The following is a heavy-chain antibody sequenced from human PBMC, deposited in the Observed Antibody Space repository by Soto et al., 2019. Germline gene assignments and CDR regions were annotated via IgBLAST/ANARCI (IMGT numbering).Heavy chain of an antibody. V-gene: IGHV3-30-3*01. J-gene: IGHJ4*02. Sequence: PGGSLRLSCAASGFTFSSYAMHWVRQAPGKGLEWVAVISYDGSNKYYADSVKGRFTISRDNSKNTLYLQMNSLRAEDTAVYYCARDHYSNYPYYFDYCGQGTLVTVSS. D-gene: IGHD4-4*01. CDR2: ISYDGSNK. CDR3: ARDHYSNYPYYFDY. CDR1: GFTFSSYA.